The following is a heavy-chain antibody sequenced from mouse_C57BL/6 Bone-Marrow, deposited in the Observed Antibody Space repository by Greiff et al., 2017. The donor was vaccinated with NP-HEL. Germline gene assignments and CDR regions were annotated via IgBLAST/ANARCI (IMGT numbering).Heavy chain of an antibody. V-gene: IGHV1-76*01. CDR2: IYPGSGNT. CDR3: ARMGGNWFAY. CDR1: GYTFTDYY. Sequence: QVQLQQSGAELVRPGASVKLSCKASGYTFTDYYINWVKQRPGQGLEWIARIYPGSGNTYYNEKFKGKATLTAEKSSSTAYMQLSSLTSEDSAVYFCARMGGNWFAYWGQGTLVTVSA. D-gene: IGHD2-1*01. J-gene: IGHJ3*01.